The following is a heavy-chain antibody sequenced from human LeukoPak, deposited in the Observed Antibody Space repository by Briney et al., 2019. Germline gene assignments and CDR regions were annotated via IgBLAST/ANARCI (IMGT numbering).Heavy chain of an antibody. V-gene: IGHV4-34*01. CDR2: INHSGST. CDR1: GGSFSGYY. D-gene: IGHD3-3*01. CDR3: ARGNPVWDLEWLLFDYYHMDV. J-gene: IGHJ6*03. Sequence: NPSETLSLTCAVYGGSFSGYYWSWIRQPPGKGLEWIGEINHSGSTNYNPSLKSRVTISVDTSKNQFSLKLSSVTAADTAVYYCARGNPVWDLEWLLFDYYHMDVWGKGTTVTVSS.